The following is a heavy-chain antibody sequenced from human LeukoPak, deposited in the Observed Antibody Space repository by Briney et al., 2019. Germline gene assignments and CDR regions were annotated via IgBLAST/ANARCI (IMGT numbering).Heavy chain of an antibody. J-gene: IGHJ4*02. CDR1: GFTFSDYY. Sequence: KAGGSLRLSCAASGFTFSDYYMSWIRQAPGKGLEWVSYISSSGSTIYYADSVKGRFTISRDNSKNTLYLQMNSLRAEDTAVYYCARDEDGYYGDYVPAFDYWGQGTLVTVSS. D-gene: IGHD4-17*01. V-gene: IGHV3-11*01. CDR3: ARDEDGYYGDYVPAFDY. CDR2: ISSSGSTI.